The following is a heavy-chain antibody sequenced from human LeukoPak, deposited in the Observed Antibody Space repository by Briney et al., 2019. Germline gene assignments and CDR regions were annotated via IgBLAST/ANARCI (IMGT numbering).Heavy chain of an antibody. J-gene: IGHJ4*02. CDR3: AREWGPYCSSTSCYLNFDY. CDR1: GFTFDDYA. D-gene: IGHD2-2*01. Sequence: PGRSLRLSCAASGFTFDDYAMHWVRQAPGKGLEWVSGISWNSGSIGYADSVKGRFTISRDNAKNSLYLQMNSLRAEDTAVYYCAREWGPYCSSTSCYLNFDYWGQGTLVTVSS. V-gene: IGHV3-9*01. CDR2: ISWNSGSI.